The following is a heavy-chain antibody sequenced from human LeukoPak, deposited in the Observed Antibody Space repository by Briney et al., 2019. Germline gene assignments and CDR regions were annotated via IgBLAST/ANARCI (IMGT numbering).Heavy chain of an antibody. V-gene: IGHV4-34*01. CDR2: INHSGST. CDR1: GGSFSGYY. CDR3: ARAVAYSSGWYGADY. Sequence: PSETLSLTCAVYGGSFSGYYWSWIRQPPGKGLEWIGEINHSGSTNYNPSLKSRVTISVDTSKNQFSLKLSSVTAADTAVYYCARAVAYSSGWYGADYWGQGTLVTVSS. D-gene: IGHD6-19*01. J-gene: IGHJ4*02.